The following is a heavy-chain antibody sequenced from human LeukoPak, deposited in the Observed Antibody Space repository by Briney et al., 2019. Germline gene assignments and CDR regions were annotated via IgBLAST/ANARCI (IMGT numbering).Heavy chain of an antibody. Sequence: GGSLRLSCAASGFTFDDYAMHWVRQAPGKGLEWVSGISWNSGSIVYADSLKGRFTISRDNAKNSLYLQMNSLRAEDMALYYCAKASGYCSSTSCYTGFDYWGQGTLVTVSS. CDR2: ISWNSGSI. V-gene: IGHV3-9*03. D-gene: IGHD2-2*02. CDR1: GFTFDDYA. J-gene: IGHJ4*02. CDR3: AKASGYCSSTSCYTGFDY.